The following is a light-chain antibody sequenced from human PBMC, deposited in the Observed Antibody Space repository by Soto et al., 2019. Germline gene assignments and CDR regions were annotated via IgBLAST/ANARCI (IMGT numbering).Light chain of an antibody. J-gene: IGKJ1*01. Sequence: DVVMTQSPLSLPVTLGQSASISCRSTQGLVYSDGNTYLNWFHQRPGQSPRRLIYMISNRDSGVPDRFSGSGSGTDFILTISRVEAEDVGVYYCMQGTHWPWTFGQGTKVEMK. V-gene: IGKV2-30*01. CDR1: QGLVYSDGNTY. CDR3: MQGTHWPWT. CDR2: MIS.